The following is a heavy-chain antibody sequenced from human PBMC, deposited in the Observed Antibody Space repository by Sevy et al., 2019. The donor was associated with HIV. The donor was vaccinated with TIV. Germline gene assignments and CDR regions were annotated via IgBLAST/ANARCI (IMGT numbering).Heavy chain of an antibody. Sequence: GGSLRLSCVASGFTFSSYGMHWVRQAPGKGLEWVAVISYDGSNKYYANSVKGRFTISRDNSKNTLYLQMNSLRAEDTAVYYCAKMGPDRYGDTAAIYYYYYYMDVWGKGTTVTVSS. J-gene: IGHJ6*03. CDR3: AKMGPDRYGDTAAIYYYYYYMDV. D-gene: IGHD5-18*01. CDR2: ISYDGSNK. CDR1: GFTFSSYG. V-gene: IGHV3-30*18.